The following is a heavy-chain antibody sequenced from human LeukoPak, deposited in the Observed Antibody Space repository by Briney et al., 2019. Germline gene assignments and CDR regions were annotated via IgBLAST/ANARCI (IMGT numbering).Heavy chain of an antibody. CDR3: AELGITMIGGV. J-gene: IGHJ6*04. CDR2: ITGARST. Sequence: PGGSLRLSCAASGFTFSNYDMNWVRQAPGKGLEWVSYITGARSTFYADFVKGRFTISRDNAKNSLYLQMNSLRAEDTAVYYCAELGITMIGGVWGKGTTVTISS. D-gene: IGHD3-10*02. CDR1: GFTFSNYD. V-gene: IGHV3-48*03.